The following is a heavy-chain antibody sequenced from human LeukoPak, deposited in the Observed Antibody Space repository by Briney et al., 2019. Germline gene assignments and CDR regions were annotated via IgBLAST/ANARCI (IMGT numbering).Heavy chain of an antibody. V-gene: IGHV1-46*01. D-gene: IGHD6-13*01. Sequence: GAAVTVSFKASGYTFTSYYMHWVGQAPGQGREWMGIINPSGGSTSYAQKFQGRVTMTRDTSTSTVYMELSSLRSEDTAVYYCARDEQQLPYYWGQGTLVTVSS. CDR2: INPSGGST. CDR1: GYTFTSYY. CDR3: ARDEQQLPYY. J-gene: IGHJ4*02.